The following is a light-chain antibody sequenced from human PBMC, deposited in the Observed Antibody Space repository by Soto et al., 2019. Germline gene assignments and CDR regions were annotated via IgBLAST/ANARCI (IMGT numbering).Light chain of an antibody. V-gene: IGKV3-20*01. CDR2: GAS. CDR1: QIVTSNH. J-gene: IGKJ5*01. Sequence: EGGLKQSRGALSLAPGEGAALSGRASQIVTSNHLAWYQQRPGQAPRLLLFGASNRATGIPDRFSGSGSGTDFTLTISTLEPEDFAVYYCQQYDSSAHGTFGQGTRLEI. CDR3: QQYDSSAHGT.